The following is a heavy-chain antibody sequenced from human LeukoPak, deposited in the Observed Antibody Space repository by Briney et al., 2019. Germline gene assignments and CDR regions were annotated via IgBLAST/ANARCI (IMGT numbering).Heavy chain of an antibody. V-gene: IGHV3-33*06. Sequence: PGGSLRLSCAASGFTFSSYGMHWVRQAPGKGLEGVAVIWYDGSNKYYADSVKGRFTISRDNSKNTLYLQMNSLRAEDTAVYYCANGGYDLWSGVHYYYYYMDVWGKGTTVTVSS. CDR1: GFTFSSYG. CDR3: ANGGYDLWSGVHYYYYYMDV. CDR2: IWYDGSNK. D-gene: IGHD3-3*01. J-gene: IGHJ6*03.